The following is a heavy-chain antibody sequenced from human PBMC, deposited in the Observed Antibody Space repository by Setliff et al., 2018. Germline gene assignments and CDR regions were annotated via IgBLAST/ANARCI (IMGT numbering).Heavy chain of an antibody. D-gene: IGHD6-13*01. CDR1: GLTFSSYE. CDR2: IKSRTEGGTT. V-gene: IGHV3-15*01. CDR3: YTWLLYSSSWYRDH. Sequence: GSLRLSCGVFGLTFSSYEMIWVRQAPGKGLEWVGRIKSRTEGGTTDYAAPVKGRFTISRDDPGNTLYLQMSSLKTEDTAVYYCYTWLLYSSSWYRDHWGQGTLVTVSS. J-gene: IGHJ4*02.